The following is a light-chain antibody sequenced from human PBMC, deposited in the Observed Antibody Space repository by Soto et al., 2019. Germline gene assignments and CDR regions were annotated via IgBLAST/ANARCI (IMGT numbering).Light chain of an antibody. V-gene: IGKV3-20*01. J-gene: IGKJ2*01. CDR1: QSVYNLY. CDR2: GTS. Sequence: EIVLTQSPGSLSLSPGETATLSCRASQSVYNLYLAWYQHRPGQAPRLLIHGTSSRATGIADRFSGSGSETDFTLTISRLEPEDSAVYFCQQYDISPYTFGQGTKREIK. CDR3: QQYDISPYT.